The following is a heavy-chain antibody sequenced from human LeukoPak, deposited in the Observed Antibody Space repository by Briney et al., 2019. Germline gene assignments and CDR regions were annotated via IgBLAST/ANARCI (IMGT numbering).Heavy chain of an antibody. Sequence: SETLSLTCTVSGGSISSYYWSWIRQPPGKGLEWIGYIYYSGSTNYNPSLKSRVTISVDTSKNQFSLKLSSVTAADTAVYYCARDAAYCSSTSCYSYTFDYWGQGTLVTVSS. V-gene: IGHV4-59*12. CDR1: GGSISSYY. CDR2: IYYSGST. D-gene: IGHD2-2*01. J-gene: IGHJ4*02. CDR3: ARDAAYCSSTSCYSYTFDY.